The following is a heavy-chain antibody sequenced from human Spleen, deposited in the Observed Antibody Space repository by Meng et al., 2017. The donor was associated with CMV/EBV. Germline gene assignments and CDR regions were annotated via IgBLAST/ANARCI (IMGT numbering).Heavy chain of an antibody. CDR3: AKDSDFWTGYSSYYFDY. CDR2: IDPTSGST. J-gene: IGHJ4*02. Sequence: YTVTDFFIHGVRQAPGQGPEWVGLIDPTSGSTNYAQRFQGRVTMTRDTSTNIVYMELNSLRSEDTAVYYCAKDSDFWTGYSSYYFDYWGQGTLVTVSS. V-gene: IGHV1-46*01. CDR1: YTVTDFF. D-gene: IGHD3/OR15-3a*01.